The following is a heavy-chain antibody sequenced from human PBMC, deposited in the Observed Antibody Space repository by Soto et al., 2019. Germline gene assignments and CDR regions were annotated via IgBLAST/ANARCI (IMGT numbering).Heavy chain of an antibody. CDR1: GDSINSYY. Sequence: PSETLSLTCTVSGDSINSYYWSWIRQPPGKGLEWIGNIYYSGSTKYNPSLKSRVTISVGTSKNQFFLKLSSVTAADTAVYYCTRDGGRYSAMDVWGQGTTVTVSS. V-gene: IGHV4-59*01. CDR3: TRDGGRYSAMDV. D-gene: IGHD3-3*01. CDR2: IYYSGST. J-gene: IGHJ6*02.